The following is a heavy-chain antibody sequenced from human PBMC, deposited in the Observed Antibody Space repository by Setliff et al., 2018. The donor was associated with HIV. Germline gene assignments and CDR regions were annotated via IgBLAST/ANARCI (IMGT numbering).Heavy chain of an antibody. V-gene: IGHV4-61*09. Sequence: SETLSLTCTVSGGSISSGSFYWSWIRQPAGKGLERIGHIYTSGSTDYNPSLKSRVSISVDTSKNQFSLKLSSVTAADTAVYYCARASTMIVVVIKGFDIWGQGTMVTVSS. CDR2: IYTSGST. CDR1: GGSISSGSFY. D-gene: IGHD3-22*01. CDR3: ARASTMIVVVIKGFDI. J-gene: IGHJ3*02.